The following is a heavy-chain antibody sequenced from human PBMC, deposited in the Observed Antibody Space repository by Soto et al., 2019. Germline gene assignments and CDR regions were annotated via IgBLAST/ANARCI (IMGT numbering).Heavy chain of an antibody. V-gene: IGHV3-33*01. D-gene: IGHD3-10*01. CDR1: GFTFSSYG. J-gene: IGHJ6*02. Sequence: LRLSFAASGFTFSSYGMHWVRQAPGKGLEWVAVIWYDGSNKYYADSVKGRFTISRDNSKNTLYLQMNSLRAEDTAVYYCARDMDHYYGMDVWGQGTTVTV. CDR3: ARDMDHYYGMDV. CDR2: IWYDGSNK.